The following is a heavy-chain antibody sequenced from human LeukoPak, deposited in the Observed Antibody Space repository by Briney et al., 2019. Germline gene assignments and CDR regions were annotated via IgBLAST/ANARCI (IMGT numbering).Heavy chain of an antibody. Sequence: GGSLRLSCAASGFTFRRFAMDWVRHAPGKGLEWVAFIRFDGSKEDYADSVKGRFTISRDNSKNTLYLQMNSLRAEDTAVYYCAKVGGYSGYDSYYYYYYMDVWGKGTTVTVSS. CDR2: IRFDGSKE. V-gene: IGHV3-30*02. CDR3: AKVGGYSGYDSYYYYYYMDV. J-gene: IGHJ6*03. CDR1: GFTFRRFA. D-gene: IGHD5-12*01.